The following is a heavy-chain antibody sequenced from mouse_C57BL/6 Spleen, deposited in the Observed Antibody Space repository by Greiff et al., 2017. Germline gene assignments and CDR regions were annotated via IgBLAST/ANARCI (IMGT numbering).Heavy chain of an antibody. J-gene: IGHJ2*01. D-gene: IGHD2-2*01. CDR2: IYPGSGST. CDR1: GYTFTSYW. CDR3: AVGGGYDEKDFDY. Sequence: VQLQQPGAELVKPGASVKLSCKASGYTFTSYWIPWVKQRPGQGLEWIGDIYPGSGSTNYNEKFKSKATLTVATSSSTAYMQLTSLTSEDSAVYYCAVGGGYDEKDFDYWGQGTTLTVSS. V-gene: IGHV1-55*01.